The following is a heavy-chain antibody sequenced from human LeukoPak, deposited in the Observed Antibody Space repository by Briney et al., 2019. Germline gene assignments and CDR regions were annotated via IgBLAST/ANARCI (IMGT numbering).Heavy chain of an antibody. J-gene: IGHJ3*01. V-gene: IGHV4-38-2*01. CDR2: IYHSGTT. CDR1: GYSITSGYY. D-gene: IGHD2-2*01. CDR3: ARQLGYCSGTNCPNDAFDV. Sequence: SETLSLTCAVSGYSITSGYYWGWIRQPPGKGLERIGSIYHSGTTYYNPSLKSRVTISVDTSKNQFSLRLSSVTAADTAVYFCARQLGYCSGTNCPNDAFDVWGQGTMVTVSS.